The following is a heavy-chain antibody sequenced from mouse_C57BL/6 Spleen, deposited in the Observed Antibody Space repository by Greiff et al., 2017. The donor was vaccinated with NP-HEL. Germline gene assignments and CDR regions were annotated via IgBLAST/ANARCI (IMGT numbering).Heavy chain of an antibody. CDR2: IYPGDGDT. D-gene: IGHD2-5*01. J-gene: IGHJ2*01. CDR1: GYAFSSYW. Sequence: QVQLQQSGAELVKPGASVKISCKASGYAFSSYWMNWVKQRPGKGLEWIGQIYPGDGDTNYNGKFKGKATLTADKSSSTAYMQLSSLTSEDSAVYVCARWGACYSNLDYGGQGTTLTVSS. V-gene: IGHV1-80*01. CDR3: ARWGACYSNLDY.